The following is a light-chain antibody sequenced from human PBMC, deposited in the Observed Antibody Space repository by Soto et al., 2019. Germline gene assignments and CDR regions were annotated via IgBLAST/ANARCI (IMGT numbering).Light chain of an antibody. CDR3: QHYDSSPGT. V-gene: IGKV3-20*01. CDR2: GAS. Sequence: EIVLTQSPGTLSLSPGERATLSCRASQSVSSSYLAWYQQQPGQAPILLIYGASSRATGIPDRFSGSGSGTDFTLSISRLEAEVCGVYCCQHYDSSPGTFGQGTQVEIK. CDR1: QSVSSSY. J-gene: IGKJ1*01.